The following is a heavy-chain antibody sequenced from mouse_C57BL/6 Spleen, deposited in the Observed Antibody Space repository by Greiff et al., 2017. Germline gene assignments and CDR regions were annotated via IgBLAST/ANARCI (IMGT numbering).Heavy chain of an antibody. V-gene: IGHV1-59*01. D-gene: IGHD3-1*01. CDR2: IDPSDSYT. J-gene: IGHJ4*01. CDR1: GYTFTSYW. CDR3: SRGSLFYAMCD. Sequence: QVQLQQPGAELVRPGTSVKLSCKASGYTFTSYWMHWVKQRPGQGLEWIGVIDPSDSYTNYNQKFKGKATLTVDTSSSSAYMQLSSLTSEDSAVCYCSRGSLFYAMCDRGKGTSVTVSS.